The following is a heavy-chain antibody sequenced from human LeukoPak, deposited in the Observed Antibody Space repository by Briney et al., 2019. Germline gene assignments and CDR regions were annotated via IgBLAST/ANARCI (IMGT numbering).Heavy chain of an antibody. CDR3: SRENGAFSPFGY. D-gene: IGHD2-8*01. CDR2: VSLSGLT. V-gene: IGHV4-4*02. J-gene: IGHJ4*02. CDR1: GGSITSTNW. Sequence: SSETLSLTCGLSGGSITSTNWWSWVRQPPGQGLEWIGEVSLSGLTNYNPSLSSRIIMALDTSKNHLSLHLTSVTAADTAVYYCSRENGAFSPFGYWGQGYLVTVLS.